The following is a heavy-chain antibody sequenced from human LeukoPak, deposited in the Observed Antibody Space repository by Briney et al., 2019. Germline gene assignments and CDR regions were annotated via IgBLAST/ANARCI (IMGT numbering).Heavy chain of an antibody. J-gene: IGHJ6*02. CDR2: IYYSGST. CDR1: GGSISNYY. Sequence: SETLSLTCTVSGGSISNYYWSWIRQPPGKGLEWIGYIYYSGSTNYNPSLKSRVTISVDTSKNQFSLKLSSVTAADTAVYYCARLYYYYGMDVWGQGTTVTVSS. V-gene: IGHV4-59*08. CDR3: ARLYYYYGMDV.